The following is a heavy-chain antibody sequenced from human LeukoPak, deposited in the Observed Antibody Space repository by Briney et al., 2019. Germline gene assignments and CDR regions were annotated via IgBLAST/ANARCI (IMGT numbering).Heavy chain of an antibody. D-gene: IGHD4-23*01. CDR1: GGSINSYY. V-gene: IGHV4-4*07. J-gene: IGHJ4*02. CDR3: ARGGKATVVTM. CDR2: IYSSGST. Sequence: SETLSLTCTVSGGSINSYYGSWIRQPAGKGLEWIGRIYSSGSTNYNPSLKSRVSMSVATSKNQFSLKLTSVTAADTAVYYCARGGKATVVTMWGQGILVTVSS.